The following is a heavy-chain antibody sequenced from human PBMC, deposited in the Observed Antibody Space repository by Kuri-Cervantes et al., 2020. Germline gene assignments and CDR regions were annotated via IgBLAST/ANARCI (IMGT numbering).Heavy chain of an antibody. CDR3: ARVALYGYSYGCDY. CDR2: MYYSGRT. V-gene: IGHV4-39*07. Sequence: GSLRLSCTVSGGSISSYYWGWIRQAPGKGLEWIGSMYYSGRTYYNPSLKSRVTISVDTSKNQFSLKLSSVTAADTAVYYCARVALYGYSYGCDYWGQGTLVTVSS. CDR1: GGSISSYY. J-gene: IGHJ4*02. D-gene: IGHD5-18*01.